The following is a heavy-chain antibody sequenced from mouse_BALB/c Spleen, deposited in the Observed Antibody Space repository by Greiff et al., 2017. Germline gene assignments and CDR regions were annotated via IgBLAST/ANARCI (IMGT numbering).Heavy chain of an antibody. CDR3: ARWLLRGYAMDY. Sequence: QQSCKASGYTFTSYWMNWVKQRPGRGLEWIGRIDPSDSETHYNQKFKDKATLTVDKSSSTAYIQLSSLTSEDSAVYYCARWLLRGYAMDYWGQGTSVTVSS. CDR2: IDPSDSET. D-gene: IGHD2-3*01. V-gene: IGHV1-61*01. CDR1: GYTFTSYW. J-gene: IGHJ4*01.